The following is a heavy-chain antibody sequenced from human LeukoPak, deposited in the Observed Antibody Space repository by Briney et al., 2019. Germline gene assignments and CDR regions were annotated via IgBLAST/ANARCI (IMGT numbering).Heavy chain of an antibody. D-gene: IGHD6-13*01. CDR2: INHSGST. V-gene: IGHV4-34*01. CDR3: ARIAAADYFDY. Sequence: PSETLSLTCAVYGGSFSDYYWSWIRQPPGKGLEWIGEINHSGSTNYNPSLKSRVTISVDTSKNQFSLKLSSVTAADTAVYYCARIAAADYFDYWGQGTLVTVSS. CDR1: GGSFSDYY. J-gene: IGHJ4*02.